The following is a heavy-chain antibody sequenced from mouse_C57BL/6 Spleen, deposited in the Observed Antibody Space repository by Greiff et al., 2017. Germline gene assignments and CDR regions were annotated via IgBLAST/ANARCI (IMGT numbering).Heavy chain of an antibody. CDR3: ARLDSSGNDD. J-gene: IGHJ2*01. CDR1: GYTFTSYW. CDR2: IDPSDSET. V-gene: IGHV1-52*01. D-gene: IGHD3-2*02. Sequence: QVQLQQPGAELVRPGSSVKLSCKASGYTFTSYWLHGVKQRPIQGLEWIGNIDPSDSETHYNQQFKDKATLTVDKSSSTAYMQLSSLTSEVSAVYYCARLDSSGNDDWGQGTTLSLSP.